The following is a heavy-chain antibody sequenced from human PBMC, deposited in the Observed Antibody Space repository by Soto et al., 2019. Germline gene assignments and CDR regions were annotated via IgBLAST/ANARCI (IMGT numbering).Heavy chain of an antibody. CDR3: ARVMVRKFGSGTSRPYGFDV. CDR2: IIPIFGTA. V-gene: IGHV1-69*05. CDR1: GGTLGSYA. J-gene: IGHJ6*02. Sequence: SVKVCCKDSGGTLGSYARRWVRQAPRQGLEWMGEIIPIFGTANYAQKFQGRVTMTTDTSTSTAYMELRSLRSDDTAVYYCARVMVRKFGSGTSRPYGFDVWGQGTTVTVSS. D-gene: IGHD3-10*01.